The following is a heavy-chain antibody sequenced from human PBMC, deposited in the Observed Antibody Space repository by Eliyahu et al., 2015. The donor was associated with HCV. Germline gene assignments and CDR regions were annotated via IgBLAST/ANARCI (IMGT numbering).Heavy chain of an antibody. V-gene: IGHV3-30-3*01. Sequence: QVQLVESGGGVVQPGRSLRLSCAASGFTFSSYAMHWVRQAPGKGLEWVAVISYDGSNKYYADSVKGRFTISRDNSKNTLYLQMNSLRAEDTAVYYCARDGGEGTPDDAFDIWGQGTMVTVSS. CDR1: GFTFSSYA. CDR3: ARDGGEGTPDDAFDI. CDR2: ISYDGSNK. J-gene: IGHJ3*02. D-gene: IGHD3-16*01.